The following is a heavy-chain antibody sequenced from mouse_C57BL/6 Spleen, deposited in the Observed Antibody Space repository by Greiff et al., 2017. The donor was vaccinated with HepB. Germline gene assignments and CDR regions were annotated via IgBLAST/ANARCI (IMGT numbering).Heavy chain of an antibody. CDR1: GYTFTDYY. V-gene: IGHV1-26*01. J-gene: IGHJ2*01. CDR3: ARGDGYYVNFDY. CDR2: INPNNGGT. D-gene: IGHD2-3*01. Sequence: VQLQQSGPELVKPGASVKISCKASGYTFTDYYMNWVKQSHGKSLEWIGDINPNNGGTSYNQKFKGKATLTVDKSSSTAYMELRSLTSEDSAVYYCARGDGYYVNFDYWGQGTTLTVSS.